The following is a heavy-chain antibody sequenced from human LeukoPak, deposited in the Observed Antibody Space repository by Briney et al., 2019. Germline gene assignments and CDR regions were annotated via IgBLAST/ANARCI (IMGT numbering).Heavy chain of an antibody. V-gene: IGHV1-69*13. Sequence: ASVKVSCKVSGYTLTELSMHWVRQAPGKGLEWMGGIIPIFGTANYAQKFQGRVTITADESTSTAYMELSSLRSEDTAVYYCAISSKLERPYYWGQGTLVTVSS. CDR1: GYTLTELS. J-gene: IGHJ4*02. D-gene: IGHD1-1*01. CDR3: AISSKLERPYY. CDR2: IIPIFGTA.